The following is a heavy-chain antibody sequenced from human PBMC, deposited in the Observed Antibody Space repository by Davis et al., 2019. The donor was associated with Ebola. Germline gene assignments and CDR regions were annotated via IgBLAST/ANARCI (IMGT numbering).Heavy chain of an antibody. CDR3: AREYCGGGSCYTGAVDS. J-gene: IGHJ4*02. V-gene: IGHV3-66*01. CDR2: IYSSGRT. Sequence: GESLKISCAASGFTVSSNYMSWVRQAPGKGLEWVAVIYSSGRTFYADSVKGRFTISRDNAKDSLYLQMDNLRADDTAIYYCAREYCGGGSCYTGAVDSWGQGTLVTVSS. CDR1: GFTVSSNY. D-gene: IGHD2-15*01.